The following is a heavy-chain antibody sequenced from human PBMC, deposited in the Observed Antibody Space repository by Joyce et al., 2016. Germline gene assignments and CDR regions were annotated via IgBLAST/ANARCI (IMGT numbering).Heavy chain of an antibody. Sequence: QVQLVQSGAELKKPGASVKVSCKAFEYTFDAYYIHWVRQAPGQGLEWMGWVNPKSGGTDSAQKFRGRLSMTRDTSISTAYMELSSLRSDDTAVYYCAKTFGQYCSSTTCYQYFEKWGQGTLVTVSS. J-gene: IGHJ1*01. CDR2: VNPKSGGT. D-gene: IGHD2-2*01. CDR3: AKTFGQYCSSTTCYQYFEK. CDR1: EYTFDAYY. V-gene: IGHV1-2*02.